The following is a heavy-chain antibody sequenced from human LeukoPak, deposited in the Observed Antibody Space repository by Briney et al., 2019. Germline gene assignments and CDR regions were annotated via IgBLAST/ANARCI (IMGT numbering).Heavy chain of an antibody. V-gene: IGHV3-30*02. D-gene: IGHD4-11*01. CDR1: GFTFSNSG. Sequence: GGSLRLSCAASGFTFSNSGMHWVRQAPGKGLEWVAFIRYDGSKKYYADSVKGRLTISRDNSKNTLYLQMNSLRAEDTAVYYCARARNYEYTPDYWGQGTLVTVSS. CDR3: ARARNYEYTPDY. CDR2: IRYDGSKK. J-gene: IGHJ4*02.